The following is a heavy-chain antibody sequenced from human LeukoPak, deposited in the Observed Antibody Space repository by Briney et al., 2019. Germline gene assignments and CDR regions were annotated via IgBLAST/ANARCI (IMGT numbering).Heavy chain of an antibody. Sequence: ASVKVSCKASGYTFTDYYMHWVRQAPGQGLEWMGWINPNNGDTNYAQEFQGRVTMTRDTSITTAYMDLSRLRSDDTAIYYCAKDRNLLRLLEWELDYWGQGTLVTVSS. J-gene: IGHJ4*02. V-gene: IGHV1-2*02. CDR1: GYTFTDYY. CDR2: INPNNGDT. CDR3: AKDRNLLRLLEWELDY. D-gene: IGHD3-3*01.